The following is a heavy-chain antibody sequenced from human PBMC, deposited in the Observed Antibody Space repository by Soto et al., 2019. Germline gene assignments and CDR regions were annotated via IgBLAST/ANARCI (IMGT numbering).Heavy chain of an antibody. CDR2: IHYSGIT. CDR1: GGSVSSGGYY. V-gene: IGHV4-61*08. CDR3: ARDPICDILPGPKSGGLHYDMNV. J-gene: IGHJ6*02. D-gene: IGHD3-9*01. Sequence: NPSETLSLTCSVSGGSVSSGGYYWSWIRQPPGKRLEWIGYIHYSGITNYNPSLKSRVTISLDTSNNQLSLKLRSVTAADTAVYYCARDPICDILPGPKSGGLHYDMNVWGRGTTVTVSS.